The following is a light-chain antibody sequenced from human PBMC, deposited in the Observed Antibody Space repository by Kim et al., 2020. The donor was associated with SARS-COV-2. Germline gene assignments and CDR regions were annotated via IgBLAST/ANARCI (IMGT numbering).Light chain of an antibody. CDR2: GAS. V-gene: IGKV3-15*01. CDR1: QIVSSN. CDR3: QQYNNWRPYT. Sequence: EIVMTQSPATLSVSPGERATLSCRASQIVSSNLAWYQQKPGQAPRLLIYGASTRATDIPARFSGGGSGTEFTLTISSLQSEDFAVYYCQQYNNWRPYTFGQGTKLEI. J-gene: IGKJ2*01.